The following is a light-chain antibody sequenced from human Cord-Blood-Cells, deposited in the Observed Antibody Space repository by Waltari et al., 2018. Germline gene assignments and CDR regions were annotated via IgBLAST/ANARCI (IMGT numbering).Light chain of an antibody. CDR1: QSVSSY. Sequence: EIVLTQSPATLPLSPGERASQSVSSYLAWYQQKPGQPPRLLIYDASNRATGIPARFSGSGSGTDFTLTISSLEPEDFAVYYCQQRSNWPLFTFGPGTKVDIK. CDR3: QQRSNWPLFT. CDR2: DAS. J-gene: IGKJ3*01. V-gene: IGKV3-11*01.